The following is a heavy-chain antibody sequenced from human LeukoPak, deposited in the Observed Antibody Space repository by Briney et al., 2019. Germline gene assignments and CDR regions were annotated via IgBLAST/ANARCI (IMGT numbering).Heavy chain of an antibody. CDR2: IGGGDA. D-gene: IGHD1-1*01. CDR1: GFTFSIHA. V-gene: IGHV3-23*01. CDR3: AKDWIPYNRVFDCFDF. J-gene: IGHJ4*02. Sequence: GGSLRLSCAGSGFTFSIHAMSWVRQAPGKGLEWVSTIGGGDAYYADSVKGRFTISRDDSQSTVHLQMNSLRAEDTAVYYCAKDWIPYNRVFDCFDFWGQGTLVTVSS.